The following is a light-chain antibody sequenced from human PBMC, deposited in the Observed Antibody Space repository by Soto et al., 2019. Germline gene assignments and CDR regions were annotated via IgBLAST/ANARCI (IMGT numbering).Light chain of an antibody. CDR1: NFNIGSNT. V-gene: IGLV1-44*01. Sequence: QSVLTQPPSASGTPGQRVTISCSGSNFNIGSNTVNWYQQLPGTAPKLLIYTNDQRPSGVPDRFSGSKSGTSASLAISGLQSEDEADYYCAAWDDRLNGRVVFGGGTKLTVL. CDR3: AAWDDRLNGRVV. J-gene: IGLJ2*01. CDR2: TND.